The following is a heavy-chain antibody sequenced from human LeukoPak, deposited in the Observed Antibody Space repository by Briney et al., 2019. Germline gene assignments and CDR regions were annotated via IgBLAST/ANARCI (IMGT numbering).Heavy chain of an antibody. CDR1: GGSISSSNW. CDR2: IYHSGST. CDR3: ARKGRGPYGSVNGYFDY. Sequence: SETLSLTCAVSGGSISSSNWWSWVRQPPGKGLEWIGEIYHSGSTNYNPSLKSRVTISVDKSKNQFSLKLSSVTAADTAVYYCARKGRGPYGSVNGYFDYWGQGTLVTVSS. V-gene: IGHV4-4*02. J-gene: IGHJ4*02. D-gene: IGHD3-10*01.